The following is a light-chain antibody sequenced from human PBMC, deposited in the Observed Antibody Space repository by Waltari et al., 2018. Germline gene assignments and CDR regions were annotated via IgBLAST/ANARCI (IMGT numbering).Light chain of an antibody. CDR2: EVT. V-gene: IGLV2-23*02. CDR3: CSYVGLGTYV. CDR1: SSDVGNYNL. Sequence: QSGLTQPASASGSPGQSITISCTGTSSDVGNYNLVSWYQQHPGKAPKLLIYEVTKRASGTCDRFSASKSGNTASLTISGLQAQEDEADYYCCSYVGLGTYVFGTGTKVTV. J-gene: IGLJ1*01.